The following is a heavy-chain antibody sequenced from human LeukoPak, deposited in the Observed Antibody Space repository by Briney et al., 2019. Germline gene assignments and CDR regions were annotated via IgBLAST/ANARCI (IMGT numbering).Heavy chain of an antibody. CDR2: ISGSGGST. V-gene: IGHV3-23*01. CDR1: GFTFSSCA. J-gene: IGHJ4*02. CDR3: AKASVAGYDY. Sequence: GGSLRLSCAASGFTFSSCAMIWVRQAPGKGLEGVSAISGSGGSTYYADSVKGRFTISRDNSKNTLYLQMNSLRAEDTAVYYCAKASVAGYDYWGQGTLVTVSS. D-gene: IGHD6-19*01.